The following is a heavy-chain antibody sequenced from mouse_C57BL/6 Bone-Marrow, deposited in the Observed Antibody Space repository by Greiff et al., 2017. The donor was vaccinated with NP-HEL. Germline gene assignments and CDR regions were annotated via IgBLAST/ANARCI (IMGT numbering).Heavy chain of an antibody. J-gene: IGHJ1*03. CDR2: VYPYNGGT. CDR3: ARWDGIGYGDGPRLYSNYGYFDV. CDR1: GFTFTDYY. V-gene: IGHV1-36*01. Sequence: EVQLQQSGPVLVKPGPSVKISCKASGFTFTDYYMHWVKQSHGKSLEWIGLVYPYNGGTSYNQKFKGKATLTVDNSSSTAYMELNSLTSEDAAVYYCARWDGIGYGDGPRLYSNYGYFDVWGTGTTVTVSS. D-gene: IGHD2-5*01.